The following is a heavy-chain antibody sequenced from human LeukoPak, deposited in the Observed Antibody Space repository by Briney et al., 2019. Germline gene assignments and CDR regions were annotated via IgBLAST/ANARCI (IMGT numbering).Heavy chain of an antibody. CDR3: TREKEYSGSGWYDPYYYYYMDV. V-gene: IGHV3-49*04. Sequence: GGSLRLSCTASGFTFGDYAMSWVRQAPGKGVEWVGFIRSKAYGGTTEYVASVKGRFTISRDDSKIIAYLQMNSLKTEDTAVYYCTREKEYSGSGWYDPYYYYYMDVWGKGTTVTVSS. CDR1: GFTFGDYA. D-gene: IGHD6-19*01. J-gene: IGHJ6*03. CDR2: IRSKAYGGTT.